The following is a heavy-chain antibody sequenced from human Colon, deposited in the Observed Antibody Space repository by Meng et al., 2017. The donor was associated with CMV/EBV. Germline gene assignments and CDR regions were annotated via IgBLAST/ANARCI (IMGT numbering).Heavy chain of an antibody. CDR1: YC. CDR3: VRDQKTMVTDAGLGYMRLDP. Sequence: YCWCGVRHPPGKGREWMGSVYMSGSTYQNQSLKSRATILVDTSKNQFSLRLTSVTAADTAVYYCVRDQKTMVTDAGLGYMRLDPWGQGSLVTVSS. V-gene: IGHV4-39*07. D-gene: IGHD3-9*01. CDR2: VYMSGST. J-gene: IGHJ5*02.